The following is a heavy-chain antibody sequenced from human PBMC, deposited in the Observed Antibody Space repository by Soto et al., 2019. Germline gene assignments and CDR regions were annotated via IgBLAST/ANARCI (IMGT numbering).Heavy chain of an antibody. CDR1: GGPLSSYY. D-gene: IGHD3-22*01. Sequence: SETPPLSFTVCGGPLSSYYWSWVRQPTGKWLEWIGYTYYSGSTNYNNSIKSRVTISVDTSKNQFSLKLRSVTAEDTAVYYCARDRYYYDSSGNEQGWFDPWGQGTLVTVSS. J-gene: IGHJ5*02. CDR2: TYYSGST. V-gene: IGHV4-59*01. CDR3: ARDRYYYDSSGNEQGWFDP.